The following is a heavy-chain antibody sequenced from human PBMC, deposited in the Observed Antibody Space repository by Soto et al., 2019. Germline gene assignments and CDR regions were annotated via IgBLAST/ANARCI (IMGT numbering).Heavy chain of an antibody. CDR3: ARVSMITFGGVIVPFDY. J-gene: IGHJ4*02. V-gene: IGHV1-3*01. CDR2: INAGNGNT. CDR1: GYTFTSYA. Sequence: QVQLVQSGAEVKKPGASVKVSCKASGYTFTSYAMHWVRQAPGQRLEWMGWINAGNGNTKYSQKFQGRVTITRDTSPSTAYMDLSSLRSEDTAVYYCARVSMITFGGVIVPFDYWGQGTLVTVSS. D-gene: IGHD3-16*02.